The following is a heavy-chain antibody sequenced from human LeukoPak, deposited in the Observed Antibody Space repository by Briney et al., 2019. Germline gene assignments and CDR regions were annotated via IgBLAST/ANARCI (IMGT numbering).Heavy chain of an antibody. CDR3: AKATWDRWLQPYFDY. J-gene: IGHJ4*02. Sequence: GGSLRLSCAASGFTFSSYAMSWVRQAPGKGPEWVSAISGSGGSTYYADSVKGRFTISRDNSKNTLYLQMNSLRAEDTAVYYCAKATWDRWLQPYFDYWGQGILVTVSS. CDR2: ISGSGGST. CDR1: GFTFSSYA. D-gene: IGHD5-24*01. V-gene: IGHV3-23*01.